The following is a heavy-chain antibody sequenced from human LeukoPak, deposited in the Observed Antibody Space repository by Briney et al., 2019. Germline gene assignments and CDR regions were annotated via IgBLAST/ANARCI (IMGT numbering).Heavy chain of an antibody. V-gene: IGHV4-34*01. D-gene: IGHD3-10*01. Sequence: PSETLSLTCTVSGGSISSYYWSWIRQPPGKGLEWIGEINHSGSTNYNPSLKSRVTISVDTSKNQFSLKLSSVTAADTAVYYCASRRVQVWFDPWGQGTLVTVSS. CDR3: ASRRVQVWFDP. CDR2: INHSGST. CDR1: GGSISSYY. J-gene: IGHJ5*02.